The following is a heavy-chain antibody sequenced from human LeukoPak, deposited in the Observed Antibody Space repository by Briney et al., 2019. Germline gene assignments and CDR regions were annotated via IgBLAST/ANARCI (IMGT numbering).Heavy chain of an antibody. CDR1: GFIFGAYA. D-gene: IGHD1-1*01. V-gene: IGHV3-30*04. Sequence: GRSLRLTCATSGFIFGAYALHWVRQAPGKGLEWVAVISYDGSNKYYVDSVKGRITISRDKSKNTVYLQMNSLRVEDTAVYYCARDAGTDGTYFDYWGQGTLVTVSS. CDR2: ISYDGSNK. CDR3: ARDAGTDGTYFDY. J-gene: IGHJ4*02.